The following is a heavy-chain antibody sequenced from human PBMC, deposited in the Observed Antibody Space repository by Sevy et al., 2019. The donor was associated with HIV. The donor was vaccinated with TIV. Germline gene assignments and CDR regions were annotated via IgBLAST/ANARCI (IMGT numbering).Heavy chain of an antibody. J-gene: IGHJ3*02. V-gene: IGHV3-23*01. D-gene: IGHD3-3*02. CDR1: EFIFSSHA. CDR3: ARDGRGISAFDI. CDR2: ISGDGENT. Sequence: GGSLRLSCVASEFIFSSHAVSWVRQAPGKGLEWVSAISGDGENTHYADSVKGRFTISRDNFKNTLYLQMNSLTAEDTGLYYCARDGRGISAFDIWGPGTLVTVSS.